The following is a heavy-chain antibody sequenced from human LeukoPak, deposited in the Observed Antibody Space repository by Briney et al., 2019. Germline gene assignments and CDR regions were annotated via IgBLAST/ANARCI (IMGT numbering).Heavy chain of an antibody. CDR1: GFRISDYY. CDR2: ISSSGSAI. D-gene: IGHD3-3*01. Sequence: GSLRLPCAASGFRISDYYMGWIRQAPGKGLEWVSYISSSGSAIYYPDSVKGRFTISRDNAKNSLYLQMNSLRAEDTAVYYCARGDLIGDYWGQGTLVTVSS. CDR3: ARGDLIGDY. V-gene: IGHV3-11*04. J-gene: IGHJ4*02.